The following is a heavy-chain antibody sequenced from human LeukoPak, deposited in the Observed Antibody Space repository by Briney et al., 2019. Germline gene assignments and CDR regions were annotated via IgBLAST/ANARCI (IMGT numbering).Heavy chain of an antibody. CDR3: ARVGRLGAFDI. V-gene: IGHV1-69*02. Sequence: SVKVSCKASGCTFSSYTISWVRQAPGQGLEWMGRIIPILGIANYAQKFQGRVTITADKSTSTAYMELSSLRSEDTAVYYCARVGRLGAFDIWGQGTMVTVSS. D-gene: IGHD6-25*01. CDR2: IIPILGIA. J-gene: IGHJ3*02. CDR1: GCTFSSYT.